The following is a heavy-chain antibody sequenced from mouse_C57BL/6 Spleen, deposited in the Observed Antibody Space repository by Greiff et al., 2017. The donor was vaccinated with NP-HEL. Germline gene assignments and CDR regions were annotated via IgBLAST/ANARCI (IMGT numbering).Heavy chain of an antibody. CDR2: IYPSDSET. V-gene: IGHV1-61*01. CDR1: GYTFTSYW. Sequence: QVQLQQPGAELVRPGSSVKLSCTASGYTFTSYWMDWVKQRPGQGLEWIGNIYPSDSETHYNQKFKDKATLTVDKSSSTAYMQLSSLTSEDSAVYYCARPSLLHYAMDDWGKGTSVTVAS. D-gene: IGHD1-2*01. CDR3: ARPSLLHYAMDD. J-gene: IGHJ4*01.